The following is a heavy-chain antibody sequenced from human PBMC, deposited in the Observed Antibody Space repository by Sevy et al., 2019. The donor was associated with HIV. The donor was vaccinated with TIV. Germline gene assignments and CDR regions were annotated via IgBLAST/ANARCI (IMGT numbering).Heavy chain of an antibody. CDR1: GFTFSNYA. J-gene: IGHJ4*02. Sequence: GGSLRLSCTASGFTFSNYAMSWVRQAPGKGLEWVSAISSNGYSTYYIDSVRGRFSISRDNSKNTVYLQMTRLRAEDTAVYFCAKDLEEGDASAGDNFDYWGQGTLVTVSS. V-gene: IGHV3-23*01. CDR3: AKDLEEGDASAGDNFDY. D-gene: IGHD6-13*01. CDR2: ISSNGYST.